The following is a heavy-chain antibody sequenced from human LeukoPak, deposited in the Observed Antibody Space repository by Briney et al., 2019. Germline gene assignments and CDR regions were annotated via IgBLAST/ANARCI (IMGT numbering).Heavy chain of an antibody. V-gene: IGHV1-24*01. J-gene: IGHJ4*02. D-gene: IGHD6-19*01. Sequence: GASVKVSRKVSGYRLTEVSTHSGRHTPGKGLEWMGGFYLEDGEAIYAQKVQGRLTMTEDTSIDTAFMELRSLKSEDTAIYYCVTDIRSGWRNYWGQGTLITVSS. CDR2: FYLEDGEA. CDR3: VTDIRSGWRNY. CDR1: GYRLTEVS.